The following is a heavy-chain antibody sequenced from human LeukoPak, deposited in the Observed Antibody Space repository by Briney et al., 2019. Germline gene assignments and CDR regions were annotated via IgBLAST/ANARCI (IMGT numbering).Heavy chain of an antibody. D-gene: IGHD2-2*01. CDR1: GFTFSGYA. Sequence: PGRSLRLSCAASGFTFSGYAMHWVRQAPGKGLEWVAVISYDGSNKYYADSVKGRFTFSRDNSKNTLYLQMNSLRAEDTAVYFCARAQGPSTWAGGFDPWGQGTLVTVSS. CDR3: ARAQGPSTWAGGFDP. V-gene: IGHV3-30*04. CDR2: ISYDGSNK. J-gene: IGHJ5*02.